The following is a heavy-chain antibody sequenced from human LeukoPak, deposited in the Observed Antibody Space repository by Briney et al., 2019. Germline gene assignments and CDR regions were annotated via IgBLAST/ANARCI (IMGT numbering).Heavy chain of an antibody. V-gene: IGHV3-23*01. D-gene: IGHD3-16*01. Sequence: PGGSLRLSCAASGFTFSTYAMSWVRQAPGKGLEWVSSISGSGDSPYYANSVKGRFTMSRDDAKNSLYLQMNSLRAEDTAVYYCAGGANWGQGTPVTVSS. J-gene: IGHJ4*02. CDR2: ISGSGDSP. CDR1: GFTFSTYA. CDR3: AGGAN.